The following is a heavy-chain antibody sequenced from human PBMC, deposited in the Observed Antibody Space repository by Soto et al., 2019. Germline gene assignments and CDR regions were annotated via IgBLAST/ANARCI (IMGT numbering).Heavy chain of an antibody. D-gene: IGHD3-3*01. CDR2: IIPILGIA. CDR1: GGTFSSYT. J-gene: IGHJ5*02. V-gene: IGHV1-69*02. Sequence: SVKVSCKASGGTFSSYTISWVRQAPGQGLEWMGRIIPILGIANYAQKFQGRVTITADKSTSTAYMELSSLRSEDTAVYYCARGADYDFWSGDGWFDPWGQGTLVTVSS. CDR3: ARGADYDFWSGDGWFDP.